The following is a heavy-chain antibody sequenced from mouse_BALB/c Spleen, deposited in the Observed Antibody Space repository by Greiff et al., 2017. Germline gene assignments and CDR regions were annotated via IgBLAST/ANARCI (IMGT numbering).Heavy chain of an antibody. J-gene: IGHJ3*01. CDR1: GYSITSDYA. CDR2: ISYSGST. CDR3: ARGYRYGAWFAY. V-gene: IGHV3-2*02. Sequence: EVKLVESGPGLVKPSQSLSLTCTVTGYSITSDYAWNWIRQFPGNKLEWMGYISYSGSTSYNPSLKSRISITRDTSKNQFFLQLNSVTTEDTATYYCARGYRYGAWFAYWGQGTLVTVSA. D-gene: IGHD2-14*01.